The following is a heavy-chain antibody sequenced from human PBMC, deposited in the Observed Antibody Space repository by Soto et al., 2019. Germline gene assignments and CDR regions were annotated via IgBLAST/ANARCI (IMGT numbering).Heavy chain of an antibody. Sequence: EVQLVESGGGLVQPGGSLRLSCAASGFTFDDYAMHWVRQTPGKGLEWVADISWNSVTIDYAASVKGRFTISRDNAKNSLFLQMNSLRAEDTGLYYCAKDRGDGVTLVRGVLDSWGQGTLVTVSS. CDR1: GFTFDDYA. CDR3: AKDRGDGVTLVRGVLDS. J-gene: IGHJ4*02. V-gene: IGHV3-9*01. D-gene: IGHD3-10*01. CDR2: ISWNSVTI.